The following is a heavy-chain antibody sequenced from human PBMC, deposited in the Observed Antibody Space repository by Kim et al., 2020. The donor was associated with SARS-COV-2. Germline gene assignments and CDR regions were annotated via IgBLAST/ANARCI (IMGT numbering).Heavy chain of an antibody. D-gene: IGHD3-22*01. CDR1: GFTFSSYS. J-gene: IGHJ6*02. Sequence: GGSLRLSCAASGFTFSSYSMNWVRQAPGKGLEWVSYISSSSSTIYYADSVKGRFTISRDNAKNSLYLQMNSLRDEDTAVYYCARDYYDSSGSDYYGVDVWGQGTTVTVSS. CDR3: ARDYYDSSGSDYYGVDV. V-gene: IGHV3-48*02. CDR2: ISSSSSTI.